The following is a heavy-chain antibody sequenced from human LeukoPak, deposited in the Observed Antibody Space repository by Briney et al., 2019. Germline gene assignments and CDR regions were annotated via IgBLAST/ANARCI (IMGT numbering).Heavy chain of an antibody. Sequence: SETLSLTCTVSGGSISSGDYYWSWIRRPPVKGLEWLGNIYYTGTTYYNPSLRSRLTISRDTSKNQFFLKLSSVTAADTAVYYCAKALDPWGQGTLVTVSS. D-gene: IGHD1-1*01. CDR2: IYYTGTT. V-gene: IGHV4-31*03. J-gene: IGHJ5*02. CDR3: AKALDP. CDR1: GGSISSGDYY.